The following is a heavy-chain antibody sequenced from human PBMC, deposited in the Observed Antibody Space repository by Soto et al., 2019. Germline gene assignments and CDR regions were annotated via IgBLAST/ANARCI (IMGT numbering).Heavy chain of an antibody. J-gene: IGHJ3*02. CDR3: ARVRAVVTAFDAFDI. CDR2: IFSNDEK. D-gene: IGHD2-21*02. CDR1: GFSLSNARMG. Sequence: QVTLKESGPVLVKPTETLTLTCTVSGFSLSNARMGVSWIRQPPGTALEWLAHIFSNDEKSYSTSLKSRLTISTDTSKSQVVLTMTNMDPVDTATYYCARVRAVVTAFDAFDIWGQGTMVTVSS. V-gene: IGHV2-26*01.